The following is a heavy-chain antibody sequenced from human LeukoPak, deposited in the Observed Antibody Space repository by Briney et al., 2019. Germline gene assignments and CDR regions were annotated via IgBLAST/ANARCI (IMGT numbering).Heavy chain of an antibody. D-gene: IGHD5-12*01. Sequence: ASVKVSCKASGYTFSDYYMHWVRQAPGQGLEWMGWINPNSGATGYAQKFQGRVTMTRDTSISTADMELNSLRSDDTAMYYCSKGSALNRAYSGYDPPFHYWGQRTLVAVSS. V-gene: IGHV1-2*02. CDR2: INPNSGAT. CDR3: SKGSALNRAYSGYDPPFHY. J-gene: IGHJ4*02. CDR1: GYTFSDYY.